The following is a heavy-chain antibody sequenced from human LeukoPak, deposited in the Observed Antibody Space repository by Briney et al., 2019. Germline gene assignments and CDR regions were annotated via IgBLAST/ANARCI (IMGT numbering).Heavy chain of an antibody. CDR1: GYLFTSYW. CDR2: IYPGASDT. D-gene: IGHD2-15*01. J-gene: IGHJ4*02. V-gene: IGHV5-51*01. Sequence: GAALEISWKGAGYLFTSYWIGWGRQMAGKGQEWRGIIYPGASDTRYSPSFQGQVTISADKSISTAYLQWSSLKASDTAMYYCARSGGSDEGPDYFDYWGQGTLVTVSS. CDR3: ARSGGSDEGPDYFDY.